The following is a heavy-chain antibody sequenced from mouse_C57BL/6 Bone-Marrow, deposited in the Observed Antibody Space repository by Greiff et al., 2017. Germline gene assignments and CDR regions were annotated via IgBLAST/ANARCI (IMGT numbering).Heavy chain of an antibody. D-gene: IGHD1-1*01. CDR3: ARAYGSSYRFDY. CDR2: IHPNSGST. CDR1: GYTFTSYW. J-gene: IGHJ2*01. Sequence: QVQLQQSGAELVKPGASVKLSCKASGYTFTSYWMHWVKQRPGQGLEWIGMIHPNSGSTNYNEKFKSKATLTVDKSSSTAYMQLSSLTSEDSAVYYCARAYGSSYRFDYWGQGTTLTVSS. V-gene: IGHV1-64*01.